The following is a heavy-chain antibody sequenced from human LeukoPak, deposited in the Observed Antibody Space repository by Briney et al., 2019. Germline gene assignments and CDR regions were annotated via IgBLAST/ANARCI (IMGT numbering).Heavy chain of an antibody. V-gene: IGHV3-30*03. CDR1: GFTFSSHG. J-gene: IGHJ6*02. Sequence: PGGSLRLSCAASGFTFSSHGMHWVRQSPGRGLEWVSFLSFDGSNEFYADSLKGRFTISRDNSKDTLYLQMDSLRAEDTALYYCAREEHDYVWGSYRYYYYYGIDVWGQGTTVTVSS. CDR3: AREEHDYVWGSYRYYYYYGIDV. D-gene: IGHD3-16*02. CDR2: LSFDGSNE.